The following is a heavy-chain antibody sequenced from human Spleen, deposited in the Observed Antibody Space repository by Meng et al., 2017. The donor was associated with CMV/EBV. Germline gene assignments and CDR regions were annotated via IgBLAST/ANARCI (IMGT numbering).Heavy chain of an antibody. V-gene: IGHV3-21*01. Sequence: GGSLRLSCAASGFTFSSYTLNWVRQAPGKGLEWVSSISSSATYIYHADSVKGRFTISRDNPKNSLYLQMTSLRAEDTAVYYCAKGGSSGCCDYWGQGTLVTVTS. CDR3: AKGGSSGCCDY. CDR1: GFTFSSYT. J-gene: IGHJ4*02. CDR2: ISSSATYI. D-gene: IGHD6-19*01.